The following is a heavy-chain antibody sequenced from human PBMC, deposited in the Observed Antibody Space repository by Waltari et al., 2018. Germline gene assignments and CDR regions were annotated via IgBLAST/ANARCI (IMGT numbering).Heavy chain of an antibody. CDR3: AREWKRGEVVMPLGN. CDR1: GYTFSDYY. J-gene: IGHJ4*02. Sequence: QVQVVQSGPEGKKPGASVKVSCKTSGYTFSDYYIHWVRQAPGQGLEWMGWINPNNGDSNSAQRFQGRVSMTTDIFISTAYMELSRLTSDDTAVYYCAREWKRGEVVMPLGNWGQGTLVAVSS. CDR2: INPNNGDS. V-gene: IGHV1-2*02. D-gene: IGHD3-22*01.